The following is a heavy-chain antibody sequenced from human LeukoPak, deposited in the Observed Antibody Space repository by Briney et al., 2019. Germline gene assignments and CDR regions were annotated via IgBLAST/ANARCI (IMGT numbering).Heavy chain of an antibody. CDR1: GGSISSSNW. CDR3: ARAYYYDSSGYYLISSWLNDNWFDP. J-gene: IGHJ5*02. Sequence: SETLSLTCAVSGGSISSSNWWNWVRQPPGKGLEWIGEIYHSGSTNYNPSLKSRVTISVDTSKNQFSLKLSSVTAADTAVYYCARAYYYDSSGYYLISSWLNDNWFDPWGQGTLVTVPS. CDR2: IYHSGST. D-gene: IGHD3-22*01. V-gene: IGHV4-4*02.